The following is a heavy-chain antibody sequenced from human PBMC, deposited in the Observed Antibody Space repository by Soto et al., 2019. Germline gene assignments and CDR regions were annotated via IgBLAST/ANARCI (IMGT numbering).Heavy chain of an antibody. V-gene: IGHV3-7*01. D-gene: IGHD1-26*01. CDR1: GFSIRTFW. Sequence: EVQLVESGGGLVQPGGSLRLSCAASGFSIRTFWMSWLRQAPGKGLEWVANTKEDEAEKYYVDSVKGRFTISRDNAVNALYLQMNGLRAEDTAVFYCARDGSGYSVIWGQGNLVTVSS. CDR2: TKEDEAEK. J-gene: IGHJ4*02. CDR3: ARDGSGYSVI.